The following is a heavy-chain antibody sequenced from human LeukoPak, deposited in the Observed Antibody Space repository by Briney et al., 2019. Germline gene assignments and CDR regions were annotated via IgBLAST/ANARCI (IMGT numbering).Heavy chain of an antibody. CDR3: ARPHVSSVHSGYDFDS. Sequence: GGSLRLSCAASGFTFSTYSMNWVRQAPGKGLEWVSYISSSSDIIYYADSVRGRFTISRDNAKNSLYLQMNSLRDEDTAVYYCARPHVSSVHSGYDFDSWGQGTLVTVSS. CDR2: ISSSSDII. D-gene: IGHD5-12*01. J-gene: IGHJ4*02. V-gene: IGHV3-48*02. CDR1: GFTFSTYS.